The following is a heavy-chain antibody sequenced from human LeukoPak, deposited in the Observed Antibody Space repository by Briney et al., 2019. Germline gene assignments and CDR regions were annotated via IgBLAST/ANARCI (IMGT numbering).Heavy chain of an antibody. CDR3: ARSGATVGYFDY. J-gene: IGHJ4*02. CDR1: GYTFTSNY. D-gene: IGHD4-23*01. Sequence: ASVKVSCKAFGYTFTSNYMHWVRQAPGQGPEWMGVISPSGGSTTYAQKFQGRVTLTRDMSTSTDYLELSSLRSEDTAVYYCARSGATVGYFDYWGQGTLVTVSS. V-gene: IGHV1-46*01. CDR2: ISPSGGST.